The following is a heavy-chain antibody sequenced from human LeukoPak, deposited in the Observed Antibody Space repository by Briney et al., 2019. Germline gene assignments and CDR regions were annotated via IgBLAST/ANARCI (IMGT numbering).Heavy chain of an antibody. D-gene: IGHD5-18*01. Sequence: PGGSLRLSCAASGFTFNANWMTWVRQAPGKGREWVANIKEDGSETYYADSVKGRFTISRDNAKNSVYLQMNSLRAEDTAVYYCARDGPTAYFDYWGQGTLVAVSS. CDR3: ARDGPTAYFDY. V-gene: IGHV3-7*01. CDR2: IKEDGSET. CDR1: GFTFNANW. J-gene: IGHJ4*02.